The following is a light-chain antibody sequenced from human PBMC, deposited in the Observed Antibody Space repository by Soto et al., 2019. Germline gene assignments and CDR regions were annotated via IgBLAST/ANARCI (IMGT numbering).Light chain of an antibody. J-gene: IGKJ1*01. Sequence: DIVMTQSPLSLPVTPGEPASISCRSSQSLLHSNGYNYLDWYLQKPGQSPQLLIYLGSNRASGVPDRFSGSGSGTDFTLKISRVEAEDSAVYYCMQALQTPWTFGQGTKVEIK. CDR1: QSLLHSNGYNY. CDR3: MQALQTPWT. CDR2: LGS. V-gene: IGKV2-28*01.